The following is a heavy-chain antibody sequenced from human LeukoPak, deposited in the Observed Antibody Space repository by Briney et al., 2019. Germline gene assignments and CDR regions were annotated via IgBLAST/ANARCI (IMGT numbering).Heavy chain of an antibody. CDR3: ARDPDRPYSSSWYDKEDAFDI. J-gene: IGHJ3*02. CDR1: GFTFSSYA. V-gene: IGHV3-23*01. Sequence: PGGSLRLSCAASGFTFSSYAMNWVRQAPGKGLEWVSSISGSGGSTYYADSVKGRFTISRDNSKNTLYLQMNSLRAEDTAVYYCARDPDRPYSSSWYDKEDAFDIWGQGTMVTVSS. CDR2: ISGSGGST. D-gene: IGHD6-13*01.